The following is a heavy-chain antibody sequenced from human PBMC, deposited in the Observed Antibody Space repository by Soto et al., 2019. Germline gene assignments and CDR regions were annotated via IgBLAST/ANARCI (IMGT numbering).Heavy chain of an antibody. Sequence: QVQLVQSGAEVKKPGASVKVSCKASGYTFTSYGISWVRQAPGQGLEWMGWISAYNGHTNYAQKLQGRVTMTTDTSTSTAYVELSSLRSDDTAVYYCARDRAQSRYYYDTIGDYWGQGTLVTVSS. J-gene: IGHJ4*02. CDR1: GYTFTSYG. CDR3: ARDRAQSRYYYDTIGDY. CDR2: ISAYNGHT. V-gene: IGHV1-18*04. D-gene: IGHD3-22*01.